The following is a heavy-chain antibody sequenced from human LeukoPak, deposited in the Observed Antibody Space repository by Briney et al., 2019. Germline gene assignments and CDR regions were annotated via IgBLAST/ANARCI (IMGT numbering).Heavy chain of an antibody. D-gene: IGHD3-22*01. CDR3: ATYYDSSGYTDAFDI. Sequence: ASVKVSCKVSGYTLTELSMYWVRQAPGEGLEWMGGFDPEDGETIYAQKFQGRVTMTEDTTTDTAYMELSSLRSEDTAVYYCATYYDSSGYTDAFDIWGQGTMVTVSS. CDR1: GYTLTELS. CDR2: FDPEDGET. V-gene: IGHV1-24*01. J-gene: IGHJ3*02.